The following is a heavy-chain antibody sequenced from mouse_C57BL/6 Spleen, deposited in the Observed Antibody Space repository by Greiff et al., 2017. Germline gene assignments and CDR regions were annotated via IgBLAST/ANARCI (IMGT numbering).Heavy chain of an antibody. CDR3: TRYGTPFDY. D-gene: IGHD4-1*01. V-gene: IGHV1-15*01. CDR2: IDPETGGT. CDR1: GYTFTDYE. J-gene: IGHJ2*01. Sequence: VQLQQSGAELVRPGASVTLSCKASGYTFTDYEMHWVKQTPVHGLEWIGAIDPETGGTAYNQKFKGKAILTADKSSSTAYMELRSLTSEDSAVYYCTRYGTPFDYWGQGTTLTVSS.